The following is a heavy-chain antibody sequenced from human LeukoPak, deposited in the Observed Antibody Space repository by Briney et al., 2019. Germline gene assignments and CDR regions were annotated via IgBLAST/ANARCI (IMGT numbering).Heavy chain of an antibody. CDR3: ARDLKSGYMDS. D-gene: IGHD3-3*01. CDR2: IYSDGSNK. V-gene: IGHV3-33*01. Sequence: PGKSLRLSCAASGFTFSDYGIHWVRQAPGKRLEWGGVIYSDGSNKYFIDSVKGRFTISRDDSKNTVFLQMNSLRVDDTSVYYCARDLKSGYMDSWGQGTLVTVSS. J-gene: IGHJ4*02. CDR1: GFTFSDYG.